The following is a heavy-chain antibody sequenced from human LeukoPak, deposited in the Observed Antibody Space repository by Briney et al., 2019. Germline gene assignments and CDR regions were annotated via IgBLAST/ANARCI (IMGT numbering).Heavy chain of an antibody. V-gene: IGHV3-30-3*01. Sequence: GMSLRLSCAASGFTLSENNVHWVREAPGKGLEWVALISNDGNSKDYADSVKGRFTLSGDNSKTTVYLQMNSLRAEDTAVYYCARDLVLRYFDWLHGFDYWGQGTLVTVSS. CDR3: ARDLVLRYFDWLHGFDY. CDR1: GFTLSENN. CDR2: ISNDGNSK. J-gene: IGHJ4*02. D-gene: IGHD3-9*01.